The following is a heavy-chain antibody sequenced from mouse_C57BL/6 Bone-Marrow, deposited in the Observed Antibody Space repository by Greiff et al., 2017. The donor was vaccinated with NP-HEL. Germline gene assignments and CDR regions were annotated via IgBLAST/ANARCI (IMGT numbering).Heavy chain of an antibody. D-gene: IGHD1-1*02. CDR3: TTVVYYYAMDY. V-gene: IGHV14-4*01. CDR1: GFNIKDDY. Sequence: EVKLQESGAELVRPGASVKLSCTASGFNIKDDYMHWVKQRPEQGLEWIGWIDPENGDTEYASKFQGKATITADTSSNTAYLQLSSLAAEDTAVYYCTTVVYYYAMDYWGQGTSVTVAS. J-gene: IGHJ4*01. CDR2: IDPENGDT.